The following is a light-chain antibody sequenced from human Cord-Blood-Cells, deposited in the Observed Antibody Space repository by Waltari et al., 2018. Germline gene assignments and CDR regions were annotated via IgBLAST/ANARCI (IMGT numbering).Light chain of an antibody. Sequence: QSALTQPASVSGSPGQSITISCTGTSSDVGGYNYVSWYQQHPGKAPKLMVYDVSKRPSGVSNRFSGSKSGTTASLTIPGLQAEDEADYYCSSYTRSSTWVFGGGTKLTVL. J-gene: IGLJ3*02. CDR2: DVS. CDR3: SSYTRSSTWV. CDR1: SSDVGGYNY. V-gene: IGLV2-14*01.